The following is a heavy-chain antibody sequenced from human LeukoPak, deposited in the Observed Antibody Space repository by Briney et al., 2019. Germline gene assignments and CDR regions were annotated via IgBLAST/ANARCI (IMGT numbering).Heavy chain of an antibody. CDR2: ISYDGSNK. CDR1: GFTFSSYA. V-gene: IGHV3-30*04. J-gene: IGHJ4*02. CDR3: ALIDY. Sequence: GRSLRLSCAASGFTFSSYAMHWVRQAPGKGLEWVAVISYDGSNKYYADSVKGRFTISRDNSKSTLYLQMNSLRAEDTAVYYCALIDYWGQGTLVTVSS.